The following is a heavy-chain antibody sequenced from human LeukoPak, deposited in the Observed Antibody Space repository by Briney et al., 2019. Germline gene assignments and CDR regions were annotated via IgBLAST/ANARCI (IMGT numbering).Heavy chain of an antibody. CDR2: IDNDGTDT. Sequence: GGSLRLSCGASGFTFNSYWFHWVRQAPGKGLVWVSRIDNDGTDTIYADSVKGQFAISRDNAKNTLYLQMDSLRAEDTAVYYCARGGFSHGFDIWGQGTMVTVSS. CDR3: ARGGFSHGFDI. CDR1: GFTFNSYW. J-gene: IGHJ3*02. D-gene: IGHD5-12*01. V-gene: IGHV3-74*01.